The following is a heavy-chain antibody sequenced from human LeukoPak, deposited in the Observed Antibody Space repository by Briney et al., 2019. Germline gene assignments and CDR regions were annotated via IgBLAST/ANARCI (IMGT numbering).Heavy chain of an antibody. D-gene: IGHD5-24*01. CDR3: AKDKMALGWFDP. Sequence: PGGSLRLSCAASGFTFSSYGMSWVRQAPGKGLEWVSAISGSGGSTYYADSVKGRFTISRDNSKNTLYLQMNSLRAEDTAVYYCAKDKMALGWFDPWGQGTLVTVSS. CDR2: ISGSGGST. J-gene: IGHJ5*02. CDR1: GFTFSSYG. V-gene: IGHV3-23*01.